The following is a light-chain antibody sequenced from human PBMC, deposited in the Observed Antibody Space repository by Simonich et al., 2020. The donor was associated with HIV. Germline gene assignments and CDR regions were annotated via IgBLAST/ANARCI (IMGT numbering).Light chain of an antibody. Sequence: DIVLTQSPATLSLSPGERATLSCRASQSVSSYLAWYQQKPGQAPRLLIYDASNRATGIPARFSGSGSGTDFTLTISSLEPEDFAVYYCQQYGSSRTFGQGTKVEIK. CDR2: DAS. J-gene: IGKJ1*01. CDR1: QSVSSY. CDR3: QQYGSSRT. V-gene: IGKV3-11*01.